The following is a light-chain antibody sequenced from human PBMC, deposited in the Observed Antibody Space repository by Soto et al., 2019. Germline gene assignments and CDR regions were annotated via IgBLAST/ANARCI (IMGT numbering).Light chain of an antibody. CDR2: DAS. Sequence: DIQMTQSPSTLSASVGDRVTITCRASQSVSRLLAWYQQKPGKAPKLLINDASRLESGVPSTFSGSGSGTEFTLTISSLQPDDFATYYCQQYNTFPWAFGQGTKVDI. CDR1: QSVSRL. J-gene: IGKJ1*01. CDR3: QQYNTFPWA. V-gene: IGKV1-5*01.